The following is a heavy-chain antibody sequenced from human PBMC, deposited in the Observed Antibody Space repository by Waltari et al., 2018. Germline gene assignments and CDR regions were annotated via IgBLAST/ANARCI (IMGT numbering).Heavy chain of an antibody. V-gene: IGHV3-23*01. J-gene: IGHJ4*02. CDR2: VSGSGDHT. CDR3: AKGSYYDSSGYCYFDY. Sequence: VQLQESGPGLVKPSETLSLTCTVSGGSISSYYWSWIRQAPGKGLEWVSTVSGSGDHTYYADSVKGRFTISRDNSKNTLYLQMNSLRADDTAVYYCAKGSYYDSSGYCYFDYWGQGTLVTVSS. CDR1: GGSISSYY. D-gene: IGHD3-22*01.